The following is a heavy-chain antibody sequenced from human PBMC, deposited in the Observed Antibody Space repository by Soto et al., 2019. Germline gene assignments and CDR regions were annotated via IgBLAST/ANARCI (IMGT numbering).Heavy chain of an antibody. D-gene: IGHD4-4*01. CDR1: GFSFSHSG. Sequence: QVQLVESGGGVVQPVRSLRLSCAASGFSFSHSGMHWVRQFPGKGLEWVAVISFDGRNQYYADSVKGRFSISRDNSKNSLYLQMNSLRAEDTALYYCAKDLADYSGNSWMEYWGQGTLVTVSS. CDR2: ISFDGRNQ. V-gene: IGHV3-30*18. J-gene: IGHJ4*02. CDR3: AKDLADYSGNSWMEY.